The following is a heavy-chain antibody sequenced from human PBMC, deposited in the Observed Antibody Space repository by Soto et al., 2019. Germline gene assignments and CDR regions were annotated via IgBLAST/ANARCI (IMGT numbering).Heavy chain of an antibody. CDR1: GYTFTSYD. D-gene: IGHD3-16*02. CDR2: MNPNSGNT. J-gene: IGHJ6*03. V-gene: IGHV1-8*01. Sequence: QVQLVQSGAEVKKPGASVKVSCKASGYTFTSYDINWVRQATGQGLEWMGWMNPNSGNTGYEQKFQGRVNMTRNTSISTAYMELSSLRSEDTAVYYCARGLGVIVFYYYYMDVWGKGTTVTVSS. CDR3: ARGLGVIVFYYYYMDV.